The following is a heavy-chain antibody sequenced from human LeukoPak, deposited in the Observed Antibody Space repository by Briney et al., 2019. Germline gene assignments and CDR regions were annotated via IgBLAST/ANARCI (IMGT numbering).Heavy chain of an antibody. Sequence: GGSLRLSCAASGFTFSTYAMNWVRQAPANGLEWVSTIGGGGPTTDYADSVKDRFTISRDNSKNTLYLQMNSLRAEDTAVYFCARGFLGGTDQYFDSWGQGTLVTVSS. J-gene: IGHJ4*02. CDR2: IGGGGPTT. D-gene: IGHD6-19*01. V-gene: IGHV3-23*01. CDR1: GFTFSTYA. CDR3: ARGFLGGTDQYFDS.